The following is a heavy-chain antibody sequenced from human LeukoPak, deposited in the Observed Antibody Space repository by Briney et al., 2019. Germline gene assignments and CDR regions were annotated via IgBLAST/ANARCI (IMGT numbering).Heavy chain of an antibody. CDR2: ITGSGGGT. D-gene: IGHD1-14*01. J-gene: IGHJ2*01. V-gene: IGHV3-23*01. Sequence: GGSLRLSCAASGFAFSSYAMSWVRQAPGKGLEWVSGITGSGGGTYYASSVKGRFTISRDNSKNTLYLQMKSLRADDTAVYYCAKDLGRYIYWYFDLWGRGTLVTVSS. CDR1: GFAFSSYA. CDR3: AKDLGRYIYWYFDL.